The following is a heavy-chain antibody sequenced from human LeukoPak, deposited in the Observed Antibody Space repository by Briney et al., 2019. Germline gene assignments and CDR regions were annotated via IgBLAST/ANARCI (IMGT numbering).Heavy chain of an antibody. J-gene: IGHJ5*02. CDR1: GYTFTGYY. V-gene: IGHV1-24*01. D-gene: IGHD3-22*01. CDR3: ATGLPTVTYYDSSEA. Sequence: ASVKVSCKASGYTFTGYYMHWVRQAPGKGLEWMGGFDPEDGETIYAQKFQGRVTMTEGTSTDTAYMELSSLRSEDTAVYYCATGLPTVTYYDSSEAWGQGTLVTVSS. CDR2: FDPEDGET.